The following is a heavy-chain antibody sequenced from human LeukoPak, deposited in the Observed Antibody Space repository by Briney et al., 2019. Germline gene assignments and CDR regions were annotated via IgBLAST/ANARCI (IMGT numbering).Heavy chain of an antibody. V-gene: IGHV3-43D*03. J-gene: IGHJ6*03. CDR3: TRSGEGQPNFYYYYYMDV. CDR1: GFTFDDYA. CDR2: ISWDGGRT. D-gene: IGHD3-10*01. Sequence: GGSLRLSCAASGFTFDDYAMHWVRQAPGKGLEWVSLISWDGGRTYYANSVKGRFTISRDNSKKSLYLQMNSLRGEDTALYYCTRSGEGQPNFYYYYYMDVWGKGTTVTVSS.